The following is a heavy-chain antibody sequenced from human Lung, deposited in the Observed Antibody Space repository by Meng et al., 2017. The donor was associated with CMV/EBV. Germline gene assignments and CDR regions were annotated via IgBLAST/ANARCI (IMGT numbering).Heavy chain of an antibody. D-gene: IGHD3-10*01. V-gene: IGHV1-2*02. CDR3: ARLFHTSLGTNYYYGMDV. CDR1: GYTFTGYN. CDR2: INPNSGDT. Sequence: SXXVSXXASGYTFTGYNIHWVRQAPGQGLEWMGWINPNSGDTKYAQKFQGRVALTRDTSISTAYMELSSLKSDDTAVFFCARLFHTSLGTNYYYGMDVWXQGTAVTVSS. J-gene: IGHJ6*02.